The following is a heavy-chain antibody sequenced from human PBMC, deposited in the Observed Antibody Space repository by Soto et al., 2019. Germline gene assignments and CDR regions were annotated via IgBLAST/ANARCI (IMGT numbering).Heavy chain of an antibody. CDR2: ISSSAVYI. CDR1: GFNFITYS. CDR3: TRVRDSNDY. J-gene: IGHJ4*02. Sequence: GGSLRLSCAASGFNFITYSLSWVRQAPGKGLEWVASISSSAVYIDYADSVKGRFSISRDNAKNSLYLQMNSLRAEDTAVYYCTRVRDSNDYWGQGTLVTVSS. V-gene: IGHV3-21*06. D-gene: IGHD3-22*01.